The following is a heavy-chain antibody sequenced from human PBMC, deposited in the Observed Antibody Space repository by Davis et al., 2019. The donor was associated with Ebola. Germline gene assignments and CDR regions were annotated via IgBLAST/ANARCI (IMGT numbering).Heavy chain of an antibody. J-gene: IGHJ4*02. CDR3: ARPHAIFGVD. CDR2: FDPGDGET. V-gene: IGHV1-24*01. CDR1: GYTLTELS. Sequence: AASVKVSCKVSGYTLTELSMHWVRQAPGKGLEWMGGFDPGDGETIYAQKFQGRVTITRDTSASTAYMELSSLRSEDTAVYYCARPHAIFGVDWGQGTLVTVSS. D-gene: IGHD3-3*01.